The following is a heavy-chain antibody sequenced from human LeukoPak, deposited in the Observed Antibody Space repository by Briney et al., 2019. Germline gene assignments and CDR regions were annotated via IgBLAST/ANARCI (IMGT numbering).Heavy chain of an antibody. V-gene: IGHV3-33*01. CDR2: IWYDGSNK. J-gene: IGHJ4*02. CDR1: GFTFSSYG. D-gene: IGHD5-12*01. Sequence: GRSLRLSCAASGFTFSSYGMHWVRRAPGKGLEWVAVIWYDGSNKYYADSVKGRFTISRDNSKNTLYLQMNSLRAEDTAVYYCARGDSGYDFLDYWGQGTLVTVSS. CDR3: ARGDSGYDFLDY.